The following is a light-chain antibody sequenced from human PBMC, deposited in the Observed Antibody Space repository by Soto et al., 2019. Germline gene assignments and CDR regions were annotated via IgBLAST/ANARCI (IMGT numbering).Light chain of an antibody. CDR3: GAWDRGLSVHV. CDR2: DTN. CDR1: ISNVGDNS. J-gene: IGLJ1*01. V-gene: IGLV1-51*01. Sequence: QSVLTQPPSVSAAPGQEVTISCSGTISNVGDNSFASYQQHPGRAPKLLLHDTNNRPSGIPSRLSGAKSGTSAALGITGLQTGDEADYYCGAWDRGLSVHVFGSGTQVTVL.